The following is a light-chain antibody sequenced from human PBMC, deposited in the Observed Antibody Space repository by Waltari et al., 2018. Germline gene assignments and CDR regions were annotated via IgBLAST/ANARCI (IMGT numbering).Light chain of an antibody. CDR2: SDH. J-gene: IGLJ3*02. Sequence: QSELTQPPPASGTAGQTVTFSCSGDNSKIGSNEISWYQQFPGTAPQLLIYSDHQRPSGVPDRFSGSKSGTSASLTISGLQSEDEATYYCATWDDSLNGPVFGGGTKLTVL. CDR1: NSKIGSNE. CDR3: ATWDDSLNGPV. V-gene: IGLV1-44*01.